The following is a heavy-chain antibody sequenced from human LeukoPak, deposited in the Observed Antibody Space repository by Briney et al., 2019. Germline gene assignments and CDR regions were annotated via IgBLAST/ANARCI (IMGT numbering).Heavy chain of an antibody. CDR1: GGSSSSDTYY. J-gene: IGHJ3*02. Sequence: SETLSLTCSVSGGSSSSDTYYWGWIRQPPGKGLEWIGSIYYTGSIYSNPSLKSRVSISVDTSKTQFSLKLSSVTAADTAMYYCARQGSGGRAFDIWGQGTMVTVSA. CDR3: ARQGSGGRAFDI. V-gene: IGHV4-39*01. CDR2: IYYTGSI.